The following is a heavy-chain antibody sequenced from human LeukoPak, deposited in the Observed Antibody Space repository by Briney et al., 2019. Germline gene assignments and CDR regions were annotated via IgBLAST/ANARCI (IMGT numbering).Heavy chain of an antibody. CDR1: GFTFSSYS. D-gene: IGHD6-19*01. Sequence: MTGGSLRLSCAASGFTFSSYSMNWVRQAPGKGLEWVSSISSSSSYIYYADSVRGRFTISRDNAKNSLYLQMNSLRAEDTAVYYCARDQDRWLVGRDFDYWGQGTLVTVSS. CDR3: ARDQDRWLVGRDFDY. CDR2: ISSSSSYI. V-gene: IGHV3-21*01. J-gene: IGHJ4*02.